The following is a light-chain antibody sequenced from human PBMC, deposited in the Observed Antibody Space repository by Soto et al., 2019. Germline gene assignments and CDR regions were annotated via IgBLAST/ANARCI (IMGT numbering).Light chain of an antibody. CDR1: HSVGGN. V-gene: IGKV3-15*01. CDR3: QQYNNWPPYT. J-gene: IGKJ2*01. Sequence: EIVMTQSPATLSVSPGERVTLSCRATHSVGGNLAWYQQTPGQAPRLLIYDASTRATGIRARFSGSGSGTEFTLTISSLQSEDFAVYFCQQYNNWPPYTFGQGTKLEIK. CDR2: DAS.